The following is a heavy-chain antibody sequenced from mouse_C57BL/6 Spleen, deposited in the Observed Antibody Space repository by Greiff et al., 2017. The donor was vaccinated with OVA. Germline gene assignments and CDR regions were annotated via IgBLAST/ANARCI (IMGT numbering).Heavy chain of an antibody. CDR2: IYPGSGST. Sequence: QVQLQQPGAELVKPGASVKMSCKASGYTFTSYWITWVKQRPGQGLEWIGDIYPGSGSTNYNEKFKSKATLTVDTSSSTAYMQLSSLTSEYSSVYYCARNGYSYYAMAYWGQGTSVTVSS. J-gene: IGHJ4*01. CDR1: GYTFTSYW. CDR3: ARNGYSYYAMAY. V-gene: IGHV1-55*01.